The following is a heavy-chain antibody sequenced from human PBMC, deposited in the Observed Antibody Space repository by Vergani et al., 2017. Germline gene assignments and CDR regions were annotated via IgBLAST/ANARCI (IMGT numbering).Heavy chain of an antibody. J-gene: IGHJ5*02. V-gene: IGHV1-46*01. CDR3: ARASRYCSSTSCYVGRDWFDP. D-gene: IGHD2-2*01. CDR1: GYTFTSYY. Sequence: QVQLVQSGAEVKKPGASVKVSCKASGYTFTSYYMHWVRQAPGQGLEWMGIINPSGGSTSYAQKLQGRVTMTRDTSTSTVCMELSSLRSEDTAVYYCARASRYCSSTSCYVGRDWFDPWGQGTLVTVSS. CDR2: INPSGGST.